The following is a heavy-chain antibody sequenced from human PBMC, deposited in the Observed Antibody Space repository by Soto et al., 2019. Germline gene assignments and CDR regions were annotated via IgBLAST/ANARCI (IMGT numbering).Heavy chain of an antibody. CDR3: TTDLTIVVVDDY. V-gene: IGHV3-15*01. J-gene: IGHJ4*02. Sequence: GGSLRLSCAASGFTFSNAWMSWVRQAPGKGLEWVGRIKSKTDGGTTDYAAPVKGRFTISRDDSKNTLYLQMNSLKTEDTAVYYCTTDLTIVVVDDYWGQGTLVTVSS. D-gene: IGHD3-22*01. CDR2: IKSKTDGGTT. CDR1: GFTFSNAW.